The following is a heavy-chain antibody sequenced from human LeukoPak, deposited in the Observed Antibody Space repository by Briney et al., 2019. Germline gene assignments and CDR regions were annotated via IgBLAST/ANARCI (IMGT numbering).Heavy chain of an antibody. J-gene: IGHJ6*02. CDR2: ISAYNGNT. CDR1: GYTFTSYG. V-gene: IGHV1-18*01. D-gene: IGHD2-2*02. Sequence: ASVKVSCKASGYTFTSYGISWVRQAPGQGLEWMGWISAYNGNTNYAQKLQGRVTMTTDTSTSTAYMELRSLRSDDTAVYYCARLTVPAAIRYYYYGMGVWGQGTTVTVSS. CDR3: ARLTVPAAIRYYYYGMGV.